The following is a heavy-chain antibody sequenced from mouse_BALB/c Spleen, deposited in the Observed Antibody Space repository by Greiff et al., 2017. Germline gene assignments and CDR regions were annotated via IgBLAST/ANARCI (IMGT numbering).Heavy chain of an antibody. J-gene: IGHJ3*01. CDR3: ARPRQLGLPFAY. CDR2: ISSGGGST. V-gene: IGHV5-12-1*01. Sequence: EVQLVESGGGLVKPGGSLKLSCAASGFAFSSYDMSWVRQTPEKRLEWVAYISSGGGSTYYPDTVKGRFTISRDNAKNTLYLQMSSLKSEDTAMYYCARPRQLGLPFAYWGQGTLVTVSA. D-gene: IGHD3-2*01. CDR1: GFAFSSYD.